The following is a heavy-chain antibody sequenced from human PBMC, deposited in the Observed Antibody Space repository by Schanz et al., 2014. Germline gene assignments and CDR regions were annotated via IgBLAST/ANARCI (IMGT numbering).Heavy chain of an antibody. CDR3: ARGGYSSGWYDRDIAHFDY. Sequence: QVQVVQSGAEVKKPGASVKVSCKASGYTFTDYGVIWVRQAPGQGLEWMGIINPSGGSTTYAQKFQGRVTMTTDTSTSTAYMELRSLRSDDTAVYYCARGGYSSGWYDRDIAHFDYWGQGTILTVSS. J-gene: IGHJ4*03. D-gene: IGHD6-19*01. CDR1: GYTFTDYG. V-gene: IGHV1-18*01. CDR2: INPSGGST.